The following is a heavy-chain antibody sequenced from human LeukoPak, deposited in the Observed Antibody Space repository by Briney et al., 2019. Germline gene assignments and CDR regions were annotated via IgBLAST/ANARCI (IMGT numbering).Heavy chain of an antibody. Sequence: GGSLRLSCAASGFTFSSYAMSWVRQAPGKGVEWVSAIRDRGGSTYDADSVKGRFTISRDNSKNTLYLQMNSLRAEDTAVYYCAKDTSIGRYCTNGVCSPFDYWGQGTLVTVSS. CDR2: IRDRGGST. D-gene: IGHD2-8*01. V-gene: IGHV3-23*01. CDR1: GFTFSSYA. J-gene: IGHJ4*02. CDR3: AKDTSIGRYCTNGVCSPFDY.